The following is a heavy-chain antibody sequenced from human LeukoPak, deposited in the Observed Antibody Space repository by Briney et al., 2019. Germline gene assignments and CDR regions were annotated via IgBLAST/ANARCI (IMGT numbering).Heavy chain of an antibody. CDR3: ARALVTMVRGGPPTFGY. V-gene: IGHV1-3*01. CDR1: GYTFTSYA. CDR2: INAGNGNT. Sequence: GGSVKVSCKASGYTFTSYARHWVRQAPGQRLEWMGWINAGNGNTKYSQKFQSRVTITRDTSASTAYMELSSLRSEDTAVYYCARALVTMVRGGPPTFGYWGQGTLVTVSS. J-gene: IGHJ4*02. D-gene: IGHD3-10*01.